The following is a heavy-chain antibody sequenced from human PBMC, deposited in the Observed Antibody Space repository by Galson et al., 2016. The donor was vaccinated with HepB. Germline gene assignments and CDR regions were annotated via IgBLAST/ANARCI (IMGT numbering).Heavy chain of an antibody. J-gene: IGHJ6*02. Sequence: QSGAEVKEPGESLRISCQGSGYRLTDYWITWVRQVPGKGLQWMGRIDPDDSYTNYSPSFQGHVTISVDKSINTAYLQWSTLKASDTAIYYCARALVYGSRIFCVFSGKGEWGLRSTVIFS. V-gene: IGHV5-10-1*01. D-gene: IGHD3-3*01. CDR3: ARALVYGSRIFCVFSGKGE. CDR2: IDPDDSYT. CDR1: GYRLTDYW.